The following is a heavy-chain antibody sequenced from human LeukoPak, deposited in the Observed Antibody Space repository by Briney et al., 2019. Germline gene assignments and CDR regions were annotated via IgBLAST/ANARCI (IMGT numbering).Heavy chain of an antibody. CDR3: ARGREEDSSGYYYGFDY. D-gene: IGHD3-22*01. CDR2: IIPIFGIA. CDR1: GGTFSSYA. V-gene: IGHV1-69*04. Sequence: SVKVSCKASGGTFSSYAISWARQAPGQGLEWMGRIIPIFGIANYAQKFQGRVTITADKSTSTAYMELSSLRSEDTAVYYCARGREEDSSGYYYGFDYWGQGTLVAVSS. J-gene: IGHJ4*02.